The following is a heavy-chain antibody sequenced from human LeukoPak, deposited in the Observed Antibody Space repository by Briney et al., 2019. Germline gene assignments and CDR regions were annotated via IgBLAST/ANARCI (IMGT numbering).Heavy chain of an antibody. CDR2: ISSSGSTI. D-gene: IGHD5-12*01. CDR1: GFTVSSNY. V-gene: IGHV3-11*04. CDR3: ARDRVDIVASPFDY. Sequence: GGSLRLSCAASGFTVSSNYMSWVRQAPGKGLEWVSYISSSGSTIYYADSVKGRFTISRDNAKNSLYLQMNSLRAEDTAVYYYARDRVDIVASPFDYWGQGTLVTVSS. J-gene: IGHJ4*02.